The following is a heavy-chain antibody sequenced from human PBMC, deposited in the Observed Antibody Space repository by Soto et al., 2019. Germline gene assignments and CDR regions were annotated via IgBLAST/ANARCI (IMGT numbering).Heavy chain of an antibody. D-gene: IGHD3-22*01. CDR2: ISAYNGNT. Sequence: ASVKVSCKASGYTFTSYGISWVRQAPGQGLEWMGWISAYNGNTNYAQKLQGRVTMTTDTSTSTAYMELRSLRSDDTAVYYCARADHYYDSSGQWSNWFDPWGQGTLVTVSS. CDR3: ARADHYYDSSGQWSNWFDP. J-gene: IGHJ5*02. V-gene: IGHV1-18*01. CDR1: GYTFTSYG.